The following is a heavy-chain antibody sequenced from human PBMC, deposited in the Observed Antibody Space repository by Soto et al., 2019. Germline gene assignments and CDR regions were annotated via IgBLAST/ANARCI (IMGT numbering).Heavy chain of an antibody. J-gene: IGHJ4*02. D-gene: IGHD2-15*01. CDR1: GGSISSSNW. V-gene: IGHV4-4*02. CDR2: IYHSGST. CDR3: AREVRGGFTGIFDQ. Sequence: NPSETLSLTCAVSGGSISSSNWWSWVRQPPGKGLEWIGEIYHSGSTNYNPSLKSRVTISVDKSKNQFSLKLSSVTAADTAVYFCAREVRGGFTGIFDQWGQGSRVTVSS.